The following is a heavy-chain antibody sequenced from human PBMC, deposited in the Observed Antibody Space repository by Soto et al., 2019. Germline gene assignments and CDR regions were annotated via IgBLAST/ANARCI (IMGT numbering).Heavy chain of an antibody. Sequence: QVQLVESGGGLVKPGGSLRLSCAASGCIFSDYYMSWIRQAPGKGLEWVSYSSSSGRTIYYADSVKGRFTISRDNAKNSLFLQMNSLRVEDTAVYYCARDLAAAAYYYYGMDVWGQGTTVTVSS. CDR1: GCIFSDYY. CDR2: SSSSGRTI. D-gene: IGHD6-13*01. CDR3: ARDLAAAAYYYYGMDV. J-gene: IGHJ6*02. V-gene: IGHV3-11*01.